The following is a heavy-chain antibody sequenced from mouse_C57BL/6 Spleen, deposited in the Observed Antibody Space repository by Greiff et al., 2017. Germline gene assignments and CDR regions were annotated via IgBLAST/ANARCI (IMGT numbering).Heavy chain of an antibody. D-gene: IGHD2-3*01. V-gene: IGHV1-4*01. CDR2: INPSSGYT. CDR3: ARDDGYQYYFDY. J-gene: IGHJ2*01. CDR1: GYTFTSYT. Sequence: QVQLQQSGAELARPGASVKMSCKASGYTFTSYTMHWVKQRPGQGLEWIGYINPSSGYTKYNQKFKDKATLTADKSSSTAYMQLSSLTSEDSAVYYCARDDGYQYYFDYWCQGTTLTVSS.